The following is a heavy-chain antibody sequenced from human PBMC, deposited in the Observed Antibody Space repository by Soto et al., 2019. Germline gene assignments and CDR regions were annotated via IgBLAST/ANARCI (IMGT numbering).Heavy chain of an antibody. J-gene: IGHJ3*02. Sequence: QVTLKESGPVLVKPTETLTLTCTVSGFSLSNARMGVSWIRQPPGKALEWLAHIFSNDEESYSTSLKSRLTISKDTSKSQVALTMTNMDPVDTATYYCARIKGGRWSGYFDAFDIWGQGTMVTVSS. CDR1: GFSLSNARMG. V-gene: IGHV2-26*01. CDR2: IFSNDEE. D-gene: IGHD3-3*01. CDR3: ARIKGGRWSGYFDAFDI.